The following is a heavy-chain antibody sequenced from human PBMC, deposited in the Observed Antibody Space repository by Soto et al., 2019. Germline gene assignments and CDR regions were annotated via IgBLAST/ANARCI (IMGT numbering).Heavy chain of an antibody. D-gene: IGHD4-17*01. V-gene: IGHV3-30*18. CDR2: ISDDGRNT. Sequence: PGGSLRLSCEVSGFRFSSYGVHWVRQAPGKGLEWVALISDDGRNTFYPDSVKGRFSISRDNSKNTMYLQMNSLRAEDTAVYYCAKDPRGNGDVTHYYNGMDVWGQGTTVTVSS. CDR3: AKDPRGNGDVTHYYNGMDV. J-gene: IGHJ6*02. CDR1: GFRFSSYG.